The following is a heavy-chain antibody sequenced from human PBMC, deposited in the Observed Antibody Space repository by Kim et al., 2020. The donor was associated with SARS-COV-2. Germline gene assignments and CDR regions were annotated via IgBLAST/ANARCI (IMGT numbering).Heavy chain of an antibody. CDR2: INAGNGNT. D-gene: IGHD3-10*01. CDR3: ARGPMVRGGPLYY. CDR1: GYTFTSYA. V-gene: IGHV1-3*01. Sequence: ASVKVSCKASGYTFTSYAMHWVRQAPGQRLEWMGWINAGNGNTKYSQKFQGRVTITRDTSASTAYMELSSLRSEDTAVYYCARGPMVRGGPLYYWGQGTLVTVSS. J-gene: IGHJ4*02.